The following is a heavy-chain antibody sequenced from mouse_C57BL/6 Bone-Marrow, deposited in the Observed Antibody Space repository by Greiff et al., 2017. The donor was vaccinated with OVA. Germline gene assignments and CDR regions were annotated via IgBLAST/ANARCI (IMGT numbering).Heavy chain of an antibody. J-gene: IGHJ3*01. V-gene: IGHV1-61*01. CDR1: GYTFTSYW. Sequence: QVQLQQPGAELVRPGSSVKLSCKASGYTFTSYWMDWVKQRPGQGLEWIGNIYPSDSETHYNQKFKDKATLPVDNSSSTAYMQLSSLTSDDTAVYYCAVLRGFAYWGQGTLVTVSA. CDR2: IYPSDSET. CDR3: AVLRGFAY.